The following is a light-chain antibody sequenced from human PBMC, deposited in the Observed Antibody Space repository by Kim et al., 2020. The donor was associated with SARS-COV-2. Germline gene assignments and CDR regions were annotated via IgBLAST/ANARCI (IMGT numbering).Light chain of an antibody. CDR3: QHRYNWPPGS. CDR2: DAS. Sequence: LSPGESATLSCRASQGVSDFLAWYQQKPGQAPRLLIYDASNRATGIPARFRGSGSGTDLTLTITSLEPEDFAVYFCQHRYNWPPGSFGQGTKLEI. J-gene: IGKJ2*04. CDR1: QGVSDF. V-gene: IGKV3-11*01.